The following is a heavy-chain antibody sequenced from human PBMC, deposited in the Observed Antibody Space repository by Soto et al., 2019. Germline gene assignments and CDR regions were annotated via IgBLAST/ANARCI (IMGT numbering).Heavy chain of an antibody. V-gene: IGHV1-18*04. Sequence: ASVKVSCKASGYTFTSYGISWVRQAPGQGLEWMGWISAYNGNTNYAQKLQGRVTMTTDTSTSTAYMELRSLRSDDTAVYYCAREGRGYSGYDSAIFYYYYGMDVWGQGTTVTVSS. D-gene: IGHD5-12*01. J-gene: IGHJ6*02. CDR3: AREGRGYSGYDSAIFYYYYGMDV. CDR1: GYTFTSYG. CDR2: ISAYNGNT.